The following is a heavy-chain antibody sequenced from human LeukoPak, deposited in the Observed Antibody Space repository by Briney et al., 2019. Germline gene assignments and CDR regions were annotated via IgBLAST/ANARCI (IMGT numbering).Heavy chain of an antibody. V-gene: IGHV4-39*01. CDR3: AKSGGYGLIDY. Sequence: SETLSLNCTVSDASVSGSPYYWGWIRQPLGKGPAWIGSIYSSGSTYYNASLQSRVTISIETSKNQTSLRLNSVTAADTAIYYCAKSGGYGLIDYWGQGTLVTVSS. CDR2: IYSSGST. CDR1: DASVSGSPYY. J-gene: IGHJ4*02. D-gene: IGHD1-26*01.